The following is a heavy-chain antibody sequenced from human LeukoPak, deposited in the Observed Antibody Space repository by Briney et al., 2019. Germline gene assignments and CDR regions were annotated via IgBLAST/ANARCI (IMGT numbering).Heavy chain of an antibody. CDR1: GFTLSSYS. J-gene: IGHJ4*02. CDR3: ARGALTYYYGSGSQLDY. Sequence: GGSLRLSCAASGFTLSSYSMNWVRQAPGKGLEWVSSISSSSYIYYADSVKGRFTISRDNAKNSLYLQVNSLRAEDTAVYYCARGALTYYYGSGSQLDYWGQGTLVTVSS. CDR2: ISSSSYI. V-gene: IGHV3-21*01. D-gene: IGHD3-10*01.